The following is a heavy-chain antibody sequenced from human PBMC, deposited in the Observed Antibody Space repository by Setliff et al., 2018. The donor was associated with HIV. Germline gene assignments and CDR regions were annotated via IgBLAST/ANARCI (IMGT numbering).Heavy chain of an antibody. Sequence: ASVKVSCKASGYTFTSYYMHWVRQAPGQGLEWMGIINPSDGSTSYAQKFQGRVTMTRDTSTSTVYMELSSLRSEDTALYYCARPPHDYGGNREYYFDYWGQGTLVTVSS. CDR3: ARPPHDYGGNREYYFDY. CDR1: GYTFTSYY. V-gene: IGHV1-46*01. CDR2: INPSDGST. J-gene: IGHJ4*02. D-gene: IGHD4-17*01.